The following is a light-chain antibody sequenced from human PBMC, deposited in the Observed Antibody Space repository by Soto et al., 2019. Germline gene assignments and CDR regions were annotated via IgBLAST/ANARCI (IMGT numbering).Light chain of an antibody. CDR1: QSFTSNY. J-gene: IGKJ5*01. Sequence: EIVMTQSPSTLSVSPGERATLSCGASQSFTSNYLAWYQQKPGQAPRLLIHDASNRATGIPARFSGSGSGTDFTLTISSLEPDDFAVYYCQQRADWPITFGQGTRLEIK. V-gene: IGKV3D-20*02. CDR3: QQRADWPIT. CDR2: DAS.